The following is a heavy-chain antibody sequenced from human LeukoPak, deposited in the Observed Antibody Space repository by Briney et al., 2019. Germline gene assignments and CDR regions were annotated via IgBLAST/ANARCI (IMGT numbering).Heavy chain of an antibody. CDR2: IVPVFGTP. CDR1: GGSFSSYA. V-gene: IGHV1-69*13. D-gene: IGHD6-13*01. J-gene: IGHJ4*02. CDR3: ARGSASNWPVDY. Sequence: GASVKVPCKASGGSFSSYAISWVRQAPGLGLEWMGGIVPVFGTPNYAQKFQGRLTIIADDSSSTAYMELRSLTSDDTAVYYCARGSASNWPVDYWGQGTLVTVS.